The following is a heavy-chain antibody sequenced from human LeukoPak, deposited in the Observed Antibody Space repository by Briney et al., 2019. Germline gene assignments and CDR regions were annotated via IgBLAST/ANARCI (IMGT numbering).Heavy chain of an antibody. D-gene: IGHD2-21*02. CDR3: AHSAYCGGDCYSEYFDY. J-gene: IGHJ4*02. CDR1: GFSLSTSGVG. CDR2: IYWDDDK. Sequence: SGPTLVNPTQTLTLTCTFSGFSLSTSGVGVGWIPQPPGKALEWLALIYWDDDKRYSPSLKSRLTITKDTSKNQVVLTMTNMDPVDTATYYCAHSAYCGGDCYSEYFDYWGQGTLVTVSS. V-gene: IGHV2-5*02.